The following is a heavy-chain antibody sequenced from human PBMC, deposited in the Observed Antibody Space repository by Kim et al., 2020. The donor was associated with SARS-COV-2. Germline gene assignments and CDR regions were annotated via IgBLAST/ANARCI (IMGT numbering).Heavy chain of an antibody. CDR3: TRSALVWNYVGGA. D-gene: IGHD1-1*01. V-gene: IGHV3-73*01. CDR2: IRRTGSSYTT. J-gene: IGHJ6*02. Sequence: GGSLRLSCAASGFTFSDAAVHWVRQASGKGLEWVGRIRRTGSSYTTAYAASVGGRFIISTDDSKNTAYLQMNSLKTEDTATYYCTRSALVWNYVGGAWG. CDR1: GFTFSDAA.